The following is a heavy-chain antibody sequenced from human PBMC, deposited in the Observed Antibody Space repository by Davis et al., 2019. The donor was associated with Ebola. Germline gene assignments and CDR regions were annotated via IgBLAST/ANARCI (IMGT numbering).Heavy chain of an antibody. Sequence: SETLSLTCAISGDSVSSNSAAWNWIRQSPSRGLEWLGRTYYRSKWYNDYAVSVKSRITINPDTSKNQFSLQLNSVTPEDTAVYYCARGPLIAARQGPFDYWGQGTLVTVSS. CDR2: TYYRSKWYN. CDR3: ARGPLIAARQGPFDY. D-gene: IGHD6-6*01. CDR1: GDSVSSNSAA. V-gene: IGHV6-1*01. J-gene: IGHJ4*02.